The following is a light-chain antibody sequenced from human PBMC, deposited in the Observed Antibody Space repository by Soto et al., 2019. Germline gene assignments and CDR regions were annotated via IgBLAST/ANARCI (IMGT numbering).Light chain of an antibody. CDR3: QQHSNWPLT. J-gene: IGKJ4*02. CDR1: QSVDSSY. CDR2: GSS. V-gene: IGKV3D-20*02. Sequence: EIVLTQSPGTVSLSPGERATLSCRASQSVDSSYLGWYQHKPGQAPRLLIFGSSTRASGIQARFSGSGSGTDFTLTSSRLEREDFAVYDCQQHSNWPLTFGGGTKVELQ.